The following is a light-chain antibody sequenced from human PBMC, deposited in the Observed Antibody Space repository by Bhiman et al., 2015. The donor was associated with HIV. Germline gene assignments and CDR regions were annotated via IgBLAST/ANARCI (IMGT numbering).Light chain of an antibody. Sequence: QSALTQPPSASGSPGQSVIISCTGTSSDIGRYNYVSWSQQHPGKAPKIIIYEVTRRPSGVPDRFSGSKSGNTASLTVSGLQAEDEADYYCSSYAGRDVVIFGGGTTLTVL. V-gene: IGLV2-8*01. CDR3: SSYAGRDVVI. CDR1: SSDIGRYNY. J-gene: IGLJ2*01. CDR2: EVT.